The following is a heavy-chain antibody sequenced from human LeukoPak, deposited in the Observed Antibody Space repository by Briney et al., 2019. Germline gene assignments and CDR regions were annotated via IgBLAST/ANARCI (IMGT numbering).Heavy chain of an antibody. V-gene: IGHV4-4*07. CDR2: IYTSGST. Sequence: PSETLPLTCTVSGGSISSYYWSWIRQPAGKGLEWIGRIYTSGSTNYNPSLKSRVTMSVDTSKNQFSLKLSSVTAADTAVYYCARDTYYYDSSGYLLFDYWGQGTLVTVSS. CDR3: ARDTYYYDSSGYLLFDY. D-gene: IGHD3-22*01. CDR1: GGSISSYY. J-gene: IGHJ4*02.